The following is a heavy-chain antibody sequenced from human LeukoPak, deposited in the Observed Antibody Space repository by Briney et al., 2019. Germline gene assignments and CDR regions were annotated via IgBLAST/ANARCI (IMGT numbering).Heavy chain of an antibody. J-gene: IGHJ5*02. V-gene: IGHV1-18*01. D-gene: IGHD3-9*01. CDR2: IRTYTGNK. CDR1: GYTFPIHG. CDR3: ARVGFYDVLTGSNSWLDP. Sequence: ASVKVSCKTSGYTFPIHGIAWVRQAPGQGLEWMSWIRTYTGNKKYAQSFQGRLTMTTDTSRGTAYMELRSLISDDTAIYYCARVGFYDVLTGSNSWLDPWGQGTLVTVSS.